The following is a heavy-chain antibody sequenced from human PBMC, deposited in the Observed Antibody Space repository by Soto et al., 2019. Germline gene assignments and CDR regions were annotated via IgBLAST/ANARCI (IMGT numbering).Heavy chain of an antibody. Sequence: PSETLSLTCTVSGGSISSGGYYWSWIRQPPGKGQEEIGYIYYSWTTFYNPSLKSRVTISGDTSKNQFSLSLSSLTAADTAVYYCARDRVGAQIDYWGQGTLVTVSS. CDR2: IYYSWTT. D-gene: IGHD1-26*01. CDR3: ARDRVGAQIDY. CDR1: GGSISSGGYY. V-gene: IGHV4-30-4*01. J-gene: IGHJ4*02.